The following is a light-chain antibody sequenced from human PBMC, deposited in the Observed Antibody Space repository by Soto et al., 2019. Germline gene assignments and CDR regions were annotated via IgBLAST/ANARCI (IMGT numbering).Light chain of an antibody. CDR3: SSYTSSSTLV. CDR1: SSDVGGYNS. CDR2: DVS. J-gene: IGLJ1*01. V-gene: IGLV2-14*01. Sequence: QSALTQPASVSGSPGQSITISCTGTSSDVGGYNSVSWYQQHPGKAPKLMIFDVSNRPSGVSNRFSGSKSGNTASLTISGRQAEDESDYYCSSYTSSSTLVFGTGTKLTVL.